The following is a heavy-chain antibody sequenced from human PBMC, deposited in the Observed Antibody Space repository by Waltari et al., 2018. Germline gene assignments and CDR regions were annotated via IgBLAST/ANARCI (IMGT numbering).Heavy chain of an antibody. J-gene: IGHJ1*01. Sequence: QVHLVQSGAEVKKPGASMKVSCKGSGYSFTGYYIHWVRQAPGQGLEWMGWINPNSGGTSYPQKFQGRVTMTRDTSISTVYMELSRLTSDDTAVYYCARDAGVATNPTEYFQHWGQGTLVTVSS. CDR3: ARDAGVATNPTEYFQH. CDR2: INPNSGGT. CDR1: GYSFTGYY. V-gene: IGHV1-2*02. D-gene: IGHD2-8*01.